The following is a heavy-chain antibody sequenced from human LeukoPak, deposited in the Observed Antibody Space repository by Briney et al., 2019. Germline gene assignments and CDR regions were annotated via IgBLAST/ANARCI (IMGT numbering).Heavy chain of an antibody. J-gene: IGHJ4*02. V-gene: IGHV3-15*07. Sequence: PGGSLRLSCAASGFTFGSTWMNWVRQAPGKGLEWVGRIKSKSDGGTIDYAAPVKGRFTISRDDSKNTLYLQMHSLTTEDTAVYYCATTRTYWGQGTLVTVSS. CDR2: IKSKSDGGTI. CDR3: ATTRTY. CDR1: GFTFGSTW.